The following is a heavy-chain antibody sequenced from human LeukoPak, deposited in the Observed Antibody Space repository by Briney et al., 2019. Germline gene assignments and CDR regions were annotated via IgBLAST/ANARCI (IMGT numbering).Heavy chain of an antibody. Sequence: GESLKISCQGSEYSFATYWIAWLRQMPGKGLEWMGIIYPSDSDTRYSPSFQAQVTISADNSIKTAYLQWSSLKASDTAMYYCESRVKVIVGDTAFDYWGQGTLVTVSS. V-gene: IGHV5-51*01. CDR3: ESRVKVIVGDTAFDY. CDR2: IYPSDSDT. D-gene: IGHD1-26*01. J-gene: IGHJ4*02. CDR1: EYSFATYW.